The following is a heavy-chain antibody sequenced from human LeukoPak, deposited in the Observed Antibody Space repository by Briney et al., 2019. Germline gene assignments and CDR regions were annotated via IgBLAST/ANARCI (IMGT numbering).Heavy chain of an antibody. CDR2: ISYDGSNK. D-gene: IGHD2-2*01. CDR1: GFTFSSYA. Sequence: GRSLRLSCAASGFTFSSYAMHWVRQAPGKGLEWVAVISYDGSNKYYADSVKGRFTISRDNAKNSLYLQMNSLRVEDTAVYYCASRYCSSTTCFFDYWGQGTLVTVSS. CDR3: ASRYCSSTTCFFDY. V-gene: IGHV3-30-3*01. J-gene: IGHJ4*02.